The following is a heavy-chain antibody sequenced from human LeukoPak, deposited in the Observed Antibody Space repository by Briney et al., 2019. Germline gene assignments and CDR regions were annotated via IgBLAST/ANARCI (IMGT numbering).Heavy chain of an antibody. CDR2: ISGSGSST. CDR1: GFTFTTYA. V-gene: IGHV3-23*01. J-gene: IGHJ3*02. CDR3: AKGYCSSSSCYSYAFDI. Sequence: PGGSLRLSCSASGFTFTTYAMSWVRQAPGKGLEWVSAISGSGSSTYYADSVKGRFTISRDNSKNTLFLQMNSLRAEDTAVYYCAKGYCSSSSCYSYAFDIWGQGTMVAVSS. D-gene: IGHD2-2*01.